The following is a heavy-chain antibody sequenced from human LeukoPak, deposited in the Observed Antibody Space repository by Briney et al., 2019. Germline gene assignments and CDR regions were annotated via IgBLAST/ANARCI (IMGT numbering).Heavy chain of an antibody. D-gene: IGHD2/OR15-2a*01. J-gene: IGHJ3*02. V-gene: IGHV4-34*01. Sequence: SETLSLTCAVYGDSFSGNYWSWIRQPPGKGLEWIGEINHSGSTNYNPSLKSRVTISVDTSKNHFSLKVSSVTAADTAVYYCASADEFLDAFDIWGQGTMVTVSS. CDR2: INHSGST. CDR1: GDSFSGNY. CDR3: ASADEFLDAFDI.